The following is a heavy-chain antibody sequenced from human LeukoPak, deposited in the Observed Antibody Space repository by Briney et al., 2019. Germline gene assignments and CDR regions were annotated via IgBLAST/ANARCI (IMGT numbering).Heavy chain of an antibody. CDR2: IYHSGST. CDR3: AVLGGVTFY. D-gene: IGHD2/OR15-2a*01. CDR1: GYSISSGYY. V-gene: IGHV4-38-2*02. J-gene: IGHJ4*02. Sequence: KSSETLSLTCTVSGYSISSGYYWGWIRQPPGKGLEWIGSIYHSGSTYYNPSLKSRVTISVDTSKNQFSLKLGSVTAADTAVYYCAVLGGVTFYWGQGTLVTVSS.